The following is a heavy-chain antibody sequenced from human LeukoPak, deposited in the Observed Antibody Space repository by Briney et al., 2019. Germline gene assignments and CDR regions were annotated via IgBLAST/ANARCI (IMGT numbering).Heavy chain of an antibody. D-gene: IGHD4-11*01. J-gene: IGHJ4*02. CDR3: AKDIYRTPAFLDY. CDR1: GFTFSSYA. V-gene: IGHV3-23*01. CDR2: ISGSGGST. Sequence: GGSLRLSCAASGFTFSSYAMSWVRQAPGKGLEWVSTISGSGGSTYYADSVKGRFTISRDNSKNTLYLQMNTLRTEDTALYYCAKDIYRTPAFLDYWGQGTLVTVSS.